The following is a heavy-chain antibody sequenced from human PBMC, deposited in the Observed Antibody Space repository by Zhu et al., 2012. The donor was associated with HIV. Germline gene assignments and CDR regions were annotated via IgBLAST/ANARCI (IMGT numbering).Heavy chain of an antibody. Sequence: QVQLVQSGTEVKNPGSSVTVSCKASGDSFNIYAFSWVRQAPGQGLEWMGGIIPMFAKANYAQKFQGRLTVTADEATSTAYMELSSLKSEDTAVYYCARSSDVLTGYGSLPYWGQGTPVIVSS. CDR3: ARSSDVLTGYGSLPY. CDR2: IIPMFAKA. CDR1: GDSFNIYA. D-gene: IGHD3-9*01. V-gene: IGHV1-69*01. J-gene: IGHJ4*02.